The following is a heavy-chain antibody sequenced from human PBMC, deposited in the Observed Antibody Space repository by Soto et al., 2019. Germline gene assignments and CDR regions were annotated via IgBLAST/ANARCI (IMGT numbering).Heavy chain of an antibody. Sequence: ASVKVSCKASGYTFASYDIYWVRQATGQGLEWMGWMNPNTGNSGYAQKFQGRVTMTSDTSISTAHMELSSLRSEDTAVYYCARRAETNGWNGFGADKYYFDFWGQGTLVTVSS. CDR3: ARRAETNGWNGFGADKYYFDF. CDR2: MNPNTGNS. D-gene: IGHD1-1*01. V-gene: IGHV1-8*01. CDR1: GYTFASYD. J-gene: IGHJ4*02.